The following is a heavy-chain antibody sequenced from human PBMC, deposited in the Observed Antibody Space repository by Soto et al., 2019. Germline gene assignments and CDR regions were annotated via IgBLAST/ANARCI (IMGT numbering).Heavy chain of an antibody. V-gene: IGHV4-34*01. Sequence: SETLSLTCAVYGGSFSGYYWSWIRQPPGKGLEWIGEINHSGSTNYNPSLKSRVTISVDTSKNQFSLKLSSVTAADTAVYYCVRTRSQLNWFDPWGQGTLVTVSS. CDR2: INHSGST. CDR1: GGSFSGYY. D-gene: IGHD2-2*01. J-gene: IGHJ5*02. CDR3: VRTRSQLNWFDP.